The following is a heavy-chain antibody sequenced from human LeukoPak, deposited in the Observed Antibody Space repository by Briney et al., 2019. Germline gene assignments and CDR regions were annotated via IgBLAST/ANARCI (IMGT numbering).Heavy chain of an antibody. V-gene: IGHV3-66*04. Sequence: GGSLRLSCAASGFTVSSNYMSWVRQAPGKGLEWVSVIYSGGSTYYADSVKGRFTISRDNSKNTLYLQMNSLRAEDTAVYYCASQLVSVYYYYMDVWGKGTTVTVSS. CDR3: ASQLVSVYYYYMDV. CDR2: IYSGGST. D-gene: IGHD6-6*01. CDR1: GFTVSSNY. J-gene: IGHJ6*03.